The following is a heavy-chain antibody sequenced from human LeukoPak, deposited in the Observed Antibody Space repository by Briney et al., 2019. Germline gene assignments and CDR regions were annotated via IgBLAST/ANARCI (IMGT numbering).Heavy chain of an antibody. CDR1: GGSFSGYY. V-gene: IGHV4-34*01. CDR2: INHSGST. CDR3: AVVAMAGTIDY. Sequence: PSETLSLTCAVYGGSFSGYYWSWIRQPPGKGLEWIGEINHSGSTNYNPSLKSRVTISVDTSKNQFSLKLSSVTAADTAVYYCAVVAMAGTIDYWGQGTLVTVSS. D-gene: IGHD6-19*01. J-gene: IGHJ4*02.